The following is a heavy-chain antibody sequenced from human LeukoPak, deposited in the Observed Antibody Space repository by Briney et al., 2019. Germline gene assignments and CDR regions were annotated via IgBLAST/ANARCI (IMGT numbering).Heavy chain of an antibody. V-gene: IGHV3-48*01. Sequence: GGSLRLSCAASGFTFSSYGMNWVRQAPGKGLEWVSYISTSSSIIYYADSVKGRFTISRDTAKSSLYLQMTSLRVDDTAVYYCARGGYIDYWGQGTLVTVSS. CDR3: ARGGYIDY. J-gene: IGHJ4*02. CDR2: ISTSSSII. CDR1: GFTFSSYG. D-gene: IGHD5-12*01.